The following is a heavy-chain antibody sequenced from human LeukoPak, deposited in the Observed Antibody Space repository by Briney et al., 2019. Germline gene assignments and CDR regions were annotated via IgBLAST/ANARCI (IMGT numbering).Heavy chain of an antibody. CDR2: IYHSGST. D-gene: IGHD2-15*01. Sequence: SETLSLTCAVSGYSISSGYYWGWIRQPPGKELEWIGSIYHSGSTYYNPSLKSRVTISVDTSKNQFSLKLSSVTAADTAVYYCARGGYCSGGSCYRENWFDPWGQGTLDTVSS. CDR1: GYSISSGYY. V-gene: IGHV4-38-2*01. CDR3: ARGGYCSGGSCYRENWFDP. J-gene: IGHJ5*02.